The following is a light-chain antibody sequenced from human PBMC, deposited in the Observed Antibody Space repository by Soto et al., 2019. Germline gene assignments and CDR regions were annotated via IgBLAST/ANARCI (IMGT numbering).Light chain of an antibody. CDR2: DAS. Sequence: EIVMTPSPATLSVSPGWRATLSCRASQSVDNDLAWYQQKPGQPPRLLIYDASTRATGIPARFSGSGSGTDFTLTISSLQSEDFAVYYCQQYNNWPPKVTFGQGTKVDTK. V-gene: IGKV3D-15*01. CDR1: QSVDND. CDR3: QQYNNWPPKVT. J-gene: IGKJ1*01.